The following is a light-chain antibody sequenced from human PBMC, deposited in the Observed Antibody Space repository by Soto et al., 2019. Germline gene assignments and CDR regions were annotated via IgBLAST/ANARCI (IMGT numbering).Light chain of an antibody. CDR2: GAS. CDR3: QQARTLGT. Sequence: TLSVSRGERATLSCRASQSVSNNYLAWYPQKPGQAPRLIIYGASNRATGIPDRFSGSGSGTDFTLTISRLEPEDFAVYYCQQARTLGTFRQGPKVDI. V-gene: IGKV3-20*01. J-gene: IGKJ1*01. CDR1: QSVSNNY.